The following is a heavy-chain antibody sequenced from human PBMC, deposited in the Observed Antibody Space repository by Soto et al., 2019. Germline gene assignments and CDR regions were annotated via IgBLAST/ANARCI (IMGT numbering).Heavy chain of an antibody. CDR1: GYTFTSYG. CDR2: ISAYNGNT. Sequence: QVQLVQSGAEVKKPGASVKVSCKASGYTFTSYGISWVRQAPGQGLEWMGWISAYNGNTNYAQKLQGRVSMTTDTSTSTAYMELRSLRSDDTAVYYCARSIAAAGSSHYYYGMDVWGQGTTVTVSS. V-gene: IGHV1-18*01. D-gene: IGHD6-13*01. J-gene: IGHJ6*02. CDR3: ARSIAAAGSSHYYYGMDV.